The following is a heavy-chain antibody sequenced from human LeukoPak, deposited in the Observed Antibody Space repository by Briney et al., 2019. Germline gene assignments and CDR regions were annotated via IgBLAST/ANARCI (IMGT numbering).Heavy chain of an antibody. Sequence: GESLKISCKGSGYSFSNYWIGWVRQMSGKGLERMGIIHPTDSDTRYSPSFQGQVTISVDKSISTAYLQWSSLKASDGAMYYCARLSNSGWYPPDYWGQGTLVTVSS. J-gene: IGHJ4*02. CDR3: ARLSNSGWYPPDY. V-gene: IGHV5-51*01. CDR1: GYSFSNYW. D-gene: IGHD6-19*01. CDR2: IHPTDSDT.